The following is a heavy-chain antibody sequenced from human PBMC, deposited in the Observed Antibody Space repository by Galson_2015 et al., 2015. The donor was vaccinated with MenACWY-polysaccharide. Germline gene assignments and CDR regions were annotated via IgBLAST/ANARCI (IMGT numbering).Heavy chain of an antibody. CDR2: MHTSGRS. CDR3: VAELYQAPFGWFDP. D-gene: IGHD3-16*01. CDR1: GGSISSYY. V-gene: IGHV4-59*01. J-gene: IGHJ5*02. Sequence: SLTCTVSGGSISSYYCGWIRQSPGTGLEWIGYMHTSGRSNYNPSLKSRVTISVDTSKKEFSLKLSSVTAADTAVYYCVAELYQAPFGWFDPWGQGTQVIVSS.